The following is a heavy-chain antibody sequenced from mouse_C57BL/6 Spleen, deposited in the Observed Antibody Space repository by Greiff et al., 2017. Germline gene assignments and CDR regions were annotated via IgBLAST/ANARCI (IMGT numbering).Heavy chain of an antibody. CDR3: ARDGYDVGYAMDY. CDR1: GYSITSGYY. J-gene: IGHJ4*01. Sequence: EVKLQESGPGLVKPSQSLSLTCSVTGYSITSGYYWNWIRQFPGNKLEWMGYISYDGSNNYNPSLKNRISIKRDTSKNQFFLMLNSVTTEDTAKYYGARDGYDVGYAMDYWGQGTSVTVSS. CDR2: ISYDGSN. D-gene: IGHD2-2*01. V-gene: IGHV3-6*01.